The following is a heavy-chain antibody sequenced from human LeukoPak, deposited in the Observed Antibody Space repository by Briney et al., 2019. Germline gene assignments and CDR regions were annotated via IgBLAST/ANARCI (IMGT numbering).Heavy chain of an antibody. D-gene: IGHD2-2*01. Sequence: GGSLRLSCAASGFTFSSHWMHWVRQAPGKWLVWVSRIKSDGSITTYADSVKGRFTISRDNAKNTLYLQMNSLRAEDTAVYYCARDTLIGYCSSTSCFLFDYWGQGTLVTVSS. CDR1: GFTFSSHW. J-gene: IGHJ4*02. V-gene: IGHV3-74*01. CDR3: ARDTLIGYCSSTSCFLFDY. CDR2: IKSDGSIT.